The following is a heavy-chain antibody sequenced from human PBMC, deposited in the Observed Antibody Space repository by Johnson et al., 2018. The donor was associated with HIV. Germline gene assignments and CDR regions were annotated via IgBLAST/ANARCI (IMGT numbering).Heavy chain of an antibody. CDR1: GFTVSSNY. CDR2: IYGGGSGGST. J-gene: IGHJ3*01. CDR3: ARDPPGRAFDV. V-gene: IGHV3-53*01. Sequence: VQLVESGGGLIQPGGSLRLSCAASGFTVSSNYMSWVRQAPGKGLEWVSVIYGGGSGGSTYYVDSVSGRFTISRDNAKNSLFLQMNSLSAEDTAIYYCARDPPGRAFDVWGLGTTVTVSS.